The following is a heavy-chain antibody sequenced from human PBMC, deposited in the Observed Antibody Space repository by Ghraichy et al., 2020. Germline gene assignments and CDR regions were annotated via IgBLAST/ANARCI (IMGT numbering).Heavy chain of an antibody. Sequence: SETLSLTCPVSGGSISSYYWTWIRQPSGKGLEWIGFVRSSGNTNYNPSLKSRVAISFDTSKSEFSLTVNSVTAADTALYFCASATGSLGRYDYWGRGTLVTVSP. V-gene: IGHV4-59*01. CDR2: VRSSGNT. J-gene: IGHJ4*02. CDR1: GGSISSYY. D-gene: IGHD1-1*01. CDR3: ASATGSLGRYDY.